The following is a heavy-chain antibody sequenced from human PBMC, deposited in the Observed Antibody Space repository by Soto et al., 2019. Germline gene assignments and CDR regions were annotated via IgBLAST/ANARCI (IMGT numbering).Heavy chain of an antibody. CDR2: VFHTGFT. CDR1: GGSVSGSYYY. V-gene: IGHV4-39*01. D-gene: IGHD1-1*01. J-gene: IGHJ4*02. Sequence: SETLSLTCAVSGGSVSGSYYYWAWLRQSPGKGPEWIGSVFHTGFTSYNPSLESRVSVSVDTSKSQFSLKLSAMTASDTAVYYCATSQKGYNWNYFDHWGQGALVTVSS. CDR3: ATSQKGYNWNYFDH.